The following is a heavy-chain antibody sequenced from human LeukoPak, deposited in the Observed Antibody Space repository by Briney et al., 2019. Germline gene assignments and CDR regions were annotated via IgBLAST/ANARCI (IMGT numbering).Heavy chain of an antibody. D-gene: IGHD3-10*01. Sequence: ASVKVSCKVSGYTLTELSMHWVRQAPGKGLEWMGGFDPEDGETIYAQKFQGRVTMTEDTSTATAYMELSSLRSEDTAVYYCATLTLIRGVIITRLSHWFDPWGQGTLVTVSS. V-gene: IGHV1-24*01. J-gene: IGHJ5*02. CDR2: FDPEDGET. CDR3: ATLTLIRGVIITRLSHWFDP. CDR1: GYTLTELS.